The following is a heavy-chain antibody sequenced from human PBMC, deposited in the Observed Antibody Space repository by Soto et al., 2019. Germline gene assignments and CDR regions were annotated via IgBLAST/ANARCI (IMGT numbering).Heavy chain of an antibody. Sequence: QVQLVQSGAEVKKPGASVTVSCKASGYTFTSYYIHWVRQAPGQGLEWMGIINPSGVSTSYAQKFQGRVTMTRDTATSTVYMEVSGLRSEDTAVYFCARDQEPSTLYYDYYYMDVWGKGTTVTVS. J-gene: IGHJ6*03. CDR1: GYTFTSYY. CDR2: INPSGVST. CDR3: ARDQEPSTLYYDYYYMDV. V-gene: IGHV1-46*03.